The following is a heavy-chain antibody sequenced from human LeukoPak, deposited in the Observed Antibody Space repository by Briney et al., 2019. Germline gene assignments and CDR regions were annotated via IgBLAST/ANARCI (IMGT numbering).Heavy chain of an antibody. CDR1: GFTFSSYS. V-gene: IGHV3-48*01. J-gene: IGHJ4*02. CDR3: ARDAGYSSGWYPPSDY. Sequence: GGSLRPSCAASGFTFSSYSMNWVRQAPGKGLEWVSYISSSSSTIYYADSVKGRFTISRDNAKNSLYLQMNSLRAEDTAVYYCARDAGYSSGWYPPSDYWGQGTLVTVSS. D-gene: IGHD6-19*01. CDR2: ISSSSSTI.